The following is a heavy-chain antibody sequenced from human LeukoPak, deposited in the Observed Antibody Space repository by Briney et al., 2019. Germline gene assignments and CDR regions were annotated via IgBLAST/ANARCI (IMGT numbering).Heavy chain of an antibody. CDR1: GLTFSSYA. J-gene: IGHJ4*02. CDR2: ISGSGYST. Sequence: PAGGSLRLSRAASGLTFSSYAVSWVRQAPGKGLEWVSGISGSGYSTFYADSVKGRFTISRDNSKNTLYLQMNSLRAEDTAVYYCAKDGSAYPTYFDYWGQGTLVTVSS. D-gene: IGHD2-2*03. V-gene: IGHV3-23*01. CDR3: AKDGSAYPTYFDY.